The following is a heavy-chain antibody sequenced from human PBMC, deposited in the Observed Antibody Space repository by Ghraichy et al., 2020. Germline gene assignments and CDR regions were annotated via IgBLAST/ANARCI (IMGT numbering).Heavy chain of an antibody. V-gene: IGHV3-23*01. CDR2: ISGSGGST. Sequence: GESLNISCAASGFTFSSYAMSWVRQAPGKGLEWVSAISGSGGSTYYADSVKGRFTISRDNSKNTLYLQMNSLRAEDTAVYYCAKLYYDFWSGYPDYWGQGTLVTVSS. D-gene: IGHD3-3*01. CDR1: GFTFSSYA. J-gene: IGHJ4*02. CDR3: AKLYYDFWSGYPDY.